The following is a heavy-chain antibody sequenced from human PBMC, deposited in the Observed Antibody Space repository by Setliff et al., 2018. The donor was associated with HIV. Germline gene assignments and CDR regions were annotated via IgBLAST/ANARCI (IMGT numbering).Heavy chain of an antibody. Sequence: ASVKVSCKVSGYSLTELSMHWVRQAPGKGLEWLGVLDRDDGEKFYAQKFQGRVTMTRDTSISTAYMELSRLRSDDTAVYYCARGGTIFGVVISNYYYMDVWGKGTTVTVSS. CDR3: ARGGTIFGVVISNYYYMDV. CDR2: LDRDDGEK. D-gene: IGHD3-3*01. J-gene: IGHJ6*03. CDR1: GYSLTELS. V-gene: IGHV1-24*01.